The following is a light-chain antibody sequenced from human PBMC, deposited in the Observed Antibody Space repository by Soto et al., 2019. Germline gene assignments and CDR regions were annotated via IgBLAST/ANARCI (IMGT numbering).Light chain of an antibody. Sequence: ETVMTQSPVTLSVSPGDTATLTWRASQRVSSHLAWSQQKPGQPPRLLIHAASARATGIAARFSVSGRGSGTEFTLTISSLKPEDFAVYYCQQDYNLPITVGQGTRLEIK. CDR1: QRVSSH. CDR2: AAS. V-gene: IGKV3-15*01. CDR3: QQDYNLPIT. J-gene: IGKJ5*01.